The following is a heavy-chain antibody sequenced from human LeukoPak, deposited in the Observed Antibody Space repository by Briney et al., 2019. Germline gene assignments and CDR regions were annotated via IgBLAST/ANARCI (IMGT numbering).Heavy chain of an antibody. V-gene: IGHV3-53*01. CDR1: GFTVSTYY. J-gene: IGHJ4*02. D-gene: IGHD2-2*01. Sequence: GGSLRLSCAASGFTVSTYYMTWVRRAPGKGLECVSVIYSGGSTYYADSAKGRFTVSRDNSKNTLYLQMNSLRAEDTAMYYCARGLGYCTSTTCLLPFDYWGQGTLVTVSS. CDR3: ARGLGYCTSTTCLLPFDY. CDR2: IYSGGST.